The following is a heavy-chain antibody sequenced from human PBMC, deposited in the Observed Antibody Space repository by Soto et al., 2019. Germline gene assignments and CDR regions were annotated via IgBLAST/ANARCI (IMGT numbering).Heavy chain of an antibody. CDR2: INHSGST. V-gene: IGHV4-34*01. CDR1: GGSFIGYY. Sequence: SETLSLTCAVYGGSFIGYYWSWSRQPPGKGLEWIGEINHSGSTNYNPSLKSRVTISVDTSKNQFSLKLSSVTAADTAVYYCARQIVVVPAAMAADGYYYGMDVWGQGTTVTVSS. CDR3: ARQIVVVPAAMAADGYYYGMDV. D-gene: IGHD2-2*01. J-gene: IGHJ6*02.